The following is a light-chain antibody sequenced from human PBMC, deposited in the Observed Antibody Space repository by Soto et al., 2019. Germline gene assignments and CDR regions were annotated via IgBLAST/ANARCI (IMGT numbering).Light chain of an antibody. V-gene: IGKV1-17*01. J-gene: IGKJ2*03. Sequence: DIQMTQSPSSLSASVGDTVTITCRASQHITNDCAWYQQKAGRAPKCLILLASRLQTGVPSRFSGSGSGTGFSPPISSLHAEDFSTFYPPQHYCFPPGFGHGTKVEIK. CDR2: LAS. CDR1: QHITND. CDR3: PQHYCFPPG.